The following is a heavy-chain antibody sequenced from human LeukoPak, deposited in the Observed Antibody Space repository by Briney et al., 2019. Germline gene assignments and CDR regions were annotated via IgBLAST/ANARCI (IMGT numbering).Heavy chain of an antibody. Sequence: SETLSLTCSVSGGSISNYFWTWIRQPPGRGLEWIGYIYSSGSTYYNPSLKSRVTISVDTSKNRFSLKLSTVTAADTAVYYCARRPTGDPKFDYWGQGTLVTVSS. J-gene: IGHJ4*02. V-gene: IGHV4-59*08. CDR1: GGSISNYF. CDR2: IYSSGST. D-gene: IGHD7-27*01. CDR3: ARRPTGDPKFDY.